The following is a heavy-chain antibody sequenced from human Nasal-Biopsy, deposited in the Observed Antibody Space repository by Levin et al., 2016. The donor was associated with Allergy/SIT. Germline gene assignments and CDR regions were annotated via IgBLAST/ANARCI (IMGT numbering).Heavy chain of an antibody. CDR1: GFTFSNFG. CDR2: IAYDGSNR. CDR3: AKDFGGPTDY. J-gene: IGHJ4*02. Sequence: GGSLRLSCAASGFTFSNFGMHWVRQAPGKGLEWVAVIAYDGSNRYYADSVKGRFTISRDNSENTVSLHMNSLGAEDTAVYYCAKDFGGPTDYWGQGTLVTVSS. D-gene: IGHD3-10*01. V-gene: IGHV3-30*18.